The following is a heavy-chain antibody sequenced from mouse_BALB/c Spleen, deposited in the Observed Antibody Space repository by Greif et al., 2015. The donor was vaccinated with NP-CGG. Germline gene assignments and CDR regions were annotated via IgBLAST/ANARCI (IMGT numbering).Heavy chain of an antibody. J-gene: IGHJ1*01. CDR1: GFTFSDYG. D-gene: IGHD1-1*01. CDR2: ISNLAYSI. CDR3: ARDYYGSSYWYFDV. Sequence: EVQLVESGGGLVQPGGSRKLSCAASGFTFSDYGMAWVRQAPGKGPEWVAFISNLAYSIYYADTVTGRFTISRENAKNXLYLEMSSLRSEDTAMYYCARDYYGSSYWYFDVWGAGTTVTVSS. V-gene: IGHV5-15*02.